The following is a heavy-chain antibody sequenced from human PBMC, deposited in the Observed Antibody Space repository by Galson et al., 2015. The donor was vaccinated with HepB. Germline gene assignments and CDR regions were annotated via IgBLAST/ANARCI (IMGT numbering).Heavy chain of an antibody. CDR3: ARDIRGLYYVPEYFQH. CDR2: ISYDGSNK. D-gene: IGHD3-10*02. Sequence: SLRLSCAASGFTFSSYAMHWVRQAPGKGLEWVAVISYDGSNKYYADSVKGRFTISRDNSKNTLYLQMNSLRAEDTAVYYCARDIRGLYYVPEYFQHWGQGTLVTVSS. J-gene: IGHJ1*01. CDR1: GFTFSSYA. V-gene: IGHV3-30*04.